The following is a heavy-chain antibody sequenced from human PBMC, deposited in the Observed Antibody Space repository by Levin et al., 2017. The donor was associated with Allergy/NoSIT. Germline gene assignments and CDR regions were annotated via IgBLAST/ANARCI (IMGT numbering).Heavy chain of an antibody. CDR3: ARDSGPIYNVDSDSEQRDWYFDL. D-gene: IGHD5-12*01. V-gene: IGHV1-2*02. Sequence: PGESLKISCKASGYTFTDYDIHWVRQAPGQGLEWMGWINPHSGGTNYAQNFQGRVTLTRDTSTSTAYMDVSSLRSDDTAVYFCARDSGPIYNVDSDSEQRDWYFDLWGLGTLVTVSA. CDR1: GYTFTDYD. J-gene: IGHJ2*01. CDR2: INPHSGGT.